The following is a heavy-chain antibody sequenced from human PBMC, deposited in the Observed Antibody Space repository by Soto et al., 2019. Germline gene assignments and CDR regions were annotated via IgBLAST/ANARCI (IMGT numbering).Heavy chain of an antibody. CDR1: GFTFSSYA. D-gene: IGHD6-25*01. CDR3: AKHLPAREHQRLWADAVHI. CDR2: VTGGSTTT. J-gene: IGHJ3*02. V-gene: IGHV3-23*01. Sequence: EVQLLESGGGLVQPGGSLRLSCAASGFTFSSYAMSWVRQAPGKGLEWVSVVTGGSTTTYYADSVKGRFTISRDNSKNALFHQTNSLGAEDTAVDDWAKHLPAREHQRLWADAVHIWGQGTMLTVSS.